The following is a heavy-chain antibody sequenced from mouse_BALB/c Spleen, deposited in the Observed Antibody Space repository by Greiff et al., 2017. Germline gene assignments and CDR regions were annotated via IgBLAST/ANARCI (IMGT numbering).Heavy chain of an antibody. V-gene: IGHV14-3*02. CDR3: ARSTYSRGAMDD. CDR1: GFNIKDTY. D-gene: IGHD1-1*01. J-gene: IGHJ4*01. Sequence: VQLMQSGAELVKPGASVKLSCTASGFNIKDTYMHWVKQRPEQGLEWIGRIDPANGNTKYDPKFPGKATITADTSSNTAYLQLSSLTAEDTAVYYCARSTYSRGAMDDWGQGTAVTVSS. CDR2: IDPANGNT.